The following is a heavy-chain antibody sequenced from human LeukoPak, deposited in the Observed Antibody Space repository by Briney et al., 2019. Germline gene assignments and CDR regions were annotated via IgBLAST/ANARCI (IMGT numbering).Heavy chain of an antibody. V-gene: IGHV1-2*02. D-gene: IGHD1-14*01. CDR2: INPNSGAT. J-gene: IGHJ4*02. Sequence: GASVNVSCKASGYTFTGYHMHWVRQAPGQGLEWMAWINPNSGATDYAQKFQGRVTMTRDTSTSTAYMELSRLRSDDTAVYYCARLNGNHFDYWGQGTLVTVSS. CDR1: GYTFTGYH. CDR3: ARLNGNHFDY.